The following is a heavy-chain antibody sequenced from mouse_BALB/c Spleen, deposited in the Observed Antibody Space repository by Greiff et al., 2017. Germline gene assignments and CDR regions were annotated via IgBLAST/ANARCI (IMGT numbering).Heavy chain of an antibody. D-gene: IGHD2-12*01. CDR3: ARSAMIRAYYFDY. CDR1: GFTFSSYA. J-gene: IGHJ2*01. Sequence: DVKLQESGGGLVKPGGSLKLSCAASGFTFSSYAMSWVRQTPEKRLEWVASISSGGSTYYPDSVKGRFTISRDNARNILYLQMSSLRSEDTAMYYCARSAMIRAYYFDYWGQGTTLTVSS. CDR2: ISSGGST. V-gene: IGHV5-6-5*01.